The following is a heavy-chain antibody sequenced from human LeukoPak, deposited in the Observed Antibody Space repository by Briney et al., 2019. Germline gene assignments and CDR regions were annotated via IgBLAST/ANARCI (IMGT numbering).Heavy chain of an antibody. J-gene: IGHJ4*02. V-gene: IGHV4-39*02. Sequence: PSETLSLTCTASGGSISSSSYYWGWIPQPPGKGLEWIGSTYNSGSTYYNPSLKRRLTISVDTSKNQFSLQLSSVTAADTAVYYCAREGYSPFFDYWGQGTLVTVSS. CDR1: GGSISSSSYY. CDR2: TYNSGST. CDR3: AREGYSPFFDY. D-gene: IGHD5-18*01.